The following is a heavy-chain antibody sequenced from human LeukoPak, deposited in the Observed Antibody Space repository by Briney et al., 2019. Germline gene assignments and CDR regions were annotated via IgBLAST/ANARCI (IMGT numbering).Heavy chain of an antibody. D-gene: IGHD3-22*01. J-gene: IGHJ4*02. Sequence: SVKVSCKASGGTFSSYAISWVRQAPGQGLEWMGGIIPIFGTANYAQKFQGRVTITADESTSTAYMELSSLRSEDTAVYYCTTTDHYYDSSGYYYGVVDYWGQGTLVTVSS. V-gene: IGHV1-69*13. CDR2: IIPIFGTA. CDR3: TTTDHYYDSSGYYYGVVDY. CDR1: GGTFSSYA.